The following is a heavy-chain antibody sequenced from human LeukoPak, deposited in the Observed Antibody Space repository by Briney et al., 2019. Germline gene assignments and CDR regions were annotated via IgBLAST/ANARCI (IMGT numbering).Heavy chain of an antibody. CDR2: TYYRSKWYN. J-gene: IGHJ4*02. V-gene: IGHV6-1*01. CDR3: ARDQLNIAAAAPYYFDY. Sequence: SQTLSLTCATSGDSVSSNSAAWNWIRQSPSRGLEWLGRTYYRSKWYNDYAVSVKSRITINPDTSKNQFSLQLNSVTPEDTAVYYCARDQLNIAAAAPYYFDYWGQGTLVTVSS. D-gene: IGHD6-13*01. CDR1: GDSVSSNSAA.